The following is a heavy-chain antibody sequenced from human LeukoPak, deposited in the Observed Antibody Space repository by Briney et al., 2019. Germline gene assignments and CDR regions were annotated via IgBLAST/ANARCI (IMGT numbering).Heavy chain of an antibody. J-gene: IGHJ4*02. CDR2: ISYRGTT. Sequence: SETLSLTCTVSGGSISSYYWSWIRQPPGKGLEWIGYISYRGTTNYNPSLKSRVTISVDTSKSQFFLKLSSVSAADTAVYYCARASETATIVDYWGQGTLVTVSS. CDR3: ARASETATIVDY. V-gene: IGHV4-59*01. D-gene: IGHD5-24*01. CDR1: GGSISSYY.